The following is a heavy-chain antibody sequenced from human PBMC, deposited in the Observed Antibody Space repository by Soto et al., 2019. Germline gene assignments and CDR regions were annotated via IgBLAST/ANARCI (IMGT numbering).Heavy chain of an antibody. CDR1: GGFISSYY. J-gene: IGHJ4*02. V-gene: IGHV4-59*01. D-gene: IGHD3-22*01. CDR3: ARSIDSSGYYFSNC. Sequence: SETLSLTCTVSGGFISSYYWSWIRQSPGKGLEWIGYIHYSGSTNYNPSLKSRVTMSVDASRNQFSLKLSSVTAADTAVYYCARSIDSSGYYFSNCWGQGTLVTVSS. CDR2: IHYSGST.